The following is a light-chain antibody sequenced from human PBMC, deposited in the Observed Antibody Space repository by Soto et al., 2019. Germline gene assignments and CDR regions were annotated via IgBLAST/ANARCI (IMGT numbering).Light chain of an antibody. CDR3: IPGLQSWT. CDR2: LGS. Sequence: DVVMTQSPLSLPVTPGEPASISCRSSQSLLHSNGYNYLDWYLQKPGQSPQLLIYLGSNRASGVPDRYRGGGSGTEFTLKISSVEAEDVWVYYCIPGLQSWTFGQVTKVEI. J-gene: IGKJ1*01. V-gene: IGKV2-28*01. CDR1: QSLLHSNGYNY.